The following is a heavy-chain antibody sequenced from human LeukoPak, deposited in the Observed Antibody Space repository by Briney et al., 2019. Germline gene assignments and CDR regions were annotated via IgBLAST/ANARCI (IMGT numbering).Heavy chain of an antibody. CDR3: ARTLTGSAYYFDY. CDR1: GGSISSSSYY. D-gene: IGHD1-20*01. J-gene: IGHJ4*02. V-gene: IGHV4-39*01. Sequence: PSETLSLTCTVSGGSISSSSYYWGWIRQPPGKGLEWIGSIYYSGSTYYNPSLKSRVTISVDTSKNQFSLKLSSVTAADTAVYYCARTLTGSAYYFDYRGQGTLVTVSS. CDR2: IYYSGST.